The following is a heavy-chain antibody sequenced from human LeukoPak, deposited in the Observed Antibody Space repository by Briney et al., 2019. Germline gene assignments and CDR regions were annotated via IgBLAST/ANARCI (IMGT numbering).Heavy chain of an antibody. CDR3: TTESRDRSGWYGAFDI. V-gene: IGHV3-15*01. J-gene: IGHJ3*02. CDR1: GFTFSSAW. D-gene: IGHD6-19*01. Sequence: GGSLRLSCAASGFTFSSAWMSWVRQAPGKGLEWVGRIRSNGDGGTRDYAAPVKGRFTISRDDSTNTLFLQMNSLRTEDTAVYYCTTESRDRSGWYGAFDIWGQGTMVSVSS. CDR2: IRSNGDGGTR.